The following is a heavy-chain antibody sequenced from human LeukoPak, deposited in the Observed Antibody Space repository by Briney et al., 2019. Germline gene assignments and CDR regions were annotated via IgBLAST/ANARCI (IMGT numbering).Heavy chain of an antibody. CDR1: DGSISTYY. CDR3: ARQRGIIGTTDWFDP. Sequence: PSETLSLTCSVSDGSISTYYWAWIRQPPGKGLEWIGYVYYSGCTKYNPSLESRVTISIDTSKGQFSLNLSSVTAADTAVYYCARQRGIIGTTDWFDPWGQGTLVTVSS. J-gene: IGHJ5*02. V-gene: IGHV4-59*08. D-gene: IGHD1-7*01. CDR2: VYYSGCT.